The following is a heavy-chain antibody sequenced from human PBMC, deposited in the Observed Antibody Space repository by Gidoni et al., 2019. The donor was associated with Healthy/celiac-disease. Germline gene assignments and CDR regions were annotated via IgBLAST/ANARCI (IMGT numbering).Heavy chain of an antibody. Sequence: EVQLVESGGGLVKPGGSLRLSCAASGFTFSSYSMNWARQAPGKGLEWVSSISRSSSYIYYADSVKGRFTISRDNAKNSLYLQMNSLRAEDTAVYYCASSAESIAARTRPYYMDVWGKGTTVTVSS. CDR1: GFTFSSYS. J-gene: IGHJ6*03. V-gene: IGHV3-21*01. CDR3: ASSAESIAARTRPYYMDV. D-gene: IGHD6-13*01. CDR2: ISRSSSYI.